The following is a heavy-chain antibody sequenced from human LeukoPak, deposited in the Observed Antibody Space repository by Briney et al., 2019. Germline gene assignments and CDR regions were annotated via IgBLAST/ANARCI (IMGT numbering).Heavy chain of an antibody. CDR3: ERTRSGFYFDS. V-gene: IGHV3-48*01. Sequence: PGGSLRLSCAASRFTFSSYSMNWVRQAPEKGLEWVSYISSSSSSMYYADSVKGRFTMYRDNGKNSLYLHMNSLRADDTAVYFCERTRSGFYFDSWGQGTLVTVSS. CDR1: RFTFSSYS. CDR2: ISSSSSSM. D-gene: IGHD3-10*01. J-gene: IGHJ4*02.